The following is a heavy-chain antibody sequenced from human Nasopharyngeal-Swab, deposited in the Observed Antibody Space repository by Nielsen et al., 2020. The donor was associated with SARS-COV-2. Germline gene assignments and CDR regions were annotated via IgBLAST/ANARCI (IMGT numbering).Heavy chain of an antibody. J-gene: IGHJ4*02. Sequence: ASVKVSCKASGYNFTTYDFNWVRQATGQGLEWMGWMNPNSGNTGYAQKFQGRVTMTRNTSIRTAYMELSSLRSEDTAVYYCARGGVGAVGGALDHWGQGTLVTVSS. CDR2: MNPNSGNT. D-gene: IGHD1-26*01. CDR1: GYNFTTYD. V-gene: IGHV1-8*01. CDR3: ARGGVGAVGGALDH.